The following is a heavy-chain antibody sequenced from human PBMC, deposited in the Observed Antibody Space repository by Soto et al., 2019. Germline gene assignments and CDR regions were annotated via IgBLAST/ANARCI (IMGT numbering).Heavy chain of an antibody. CDR3: ARDHWVAGTTYYYYVGIDV. CDR1: GYTFTSYG. CDR2: ISAYNGNT. J-gene: IGHJ6*02. D-gene: IGHD6-19*01. V-gene: IGHV1-18*04. Sequence: QVQLVQSGAEVKKPGASVKVSCKASGYTFTSYGISWVRQAPGQGLEWMGWISAYNGNTNYAQKLQGRVTMTPDTSTSTDYLERGRMRSDGTAVDYWARDHWVAGTTYYYYVGIDVWGQGATVTDSS.